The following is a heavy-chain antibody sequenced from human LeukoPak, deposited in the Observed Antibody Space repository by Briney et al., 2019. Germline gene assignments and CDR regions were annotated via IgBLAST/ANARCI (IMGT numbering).Heavy chain of an antibody. CDR3: ARTRGTMIVGDFDY. CDR2: ISSSSSYI. V-gene: IGHV3-21*01. D-gene: IGHD3-22*01. J-gene: IGHJ4*02. Sequence: GGSLRLSCAASGFTFSSYSMNWVRQAPGKGLEWVSSISSSSSYIYYADSVKGRFTISRDNAKNPLYLQMNSLRAEDTAAYYCARTRGTMIVGDFDYWGQGTLVTVSS. CDR1: GFTFSSYS.